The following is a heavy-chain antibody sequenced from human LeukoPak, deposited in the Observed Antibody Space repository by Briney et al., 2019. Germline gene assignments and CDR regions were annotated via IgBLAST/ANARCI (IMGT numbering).Heavy chain of an antibody. Sequence: PGMSLRLSCAASGFTFSSYVMHWVRQAPGKGLEWVTVIWYDGSNKYYADSVKGRFTISRDNSKNTLYLQMNSLRAGDTAVYYCARGMAGLYGMDVGGKGTTVTVSS. V-gene: IGHV3-33*01. D-gene: IGHD2-8*01. CDR2: IWYDGSNK. J-gene: IGHJ6*04. CDR1: GFTFSSYV. CDR3: ARGMAGLYGMDV.